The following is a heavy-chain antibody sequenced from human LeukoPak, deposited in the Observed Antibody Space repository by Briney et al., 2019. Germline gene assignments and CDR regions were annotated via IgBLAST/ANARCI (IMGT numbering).Heavy chain of an antibody. CDR1: GFTFSSYS. J-gene: IGHJ4*02. CDR3: ASTYCSSTSCYYC. V-gene: IGHV3-21*01. Sequence: GGSPRLSCAASGFTFSSYSMNWVRQAPGKGLEWVSSISSSSSYIYYADSVKGRFTISRDNAKNSLYLQMNSLRAEDTAVYYCASTYCSSTSCYYCWGQGTLVTVSS. D-gene: IGHD2-2*01. CDR2: ISSSSSYI.